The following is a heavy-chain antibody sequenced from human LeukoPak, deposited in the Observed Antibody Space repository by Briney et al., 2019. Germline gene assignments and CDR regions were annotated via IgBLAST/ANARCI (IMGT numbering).Heavy chain of an antibody. D-gene: IGHD5-18*01. CDR2: ISAYNGNT. Sequence: ASVKVSCKASGYTFTSYGISWVRQAPGQGLEWMGWISAYNGNTNYAQKLQGRVTMTTDTSTSTAYMELRSLRSDDTAVYYCARETEDEYSYGYWLDYWGQGTLVTVSS. V-gene: IGHV1-18*01. CDR3: ARETEDEYSYGYWLDY. J-gene: IGHJ4*02. CDR1: GYTFTSYG.